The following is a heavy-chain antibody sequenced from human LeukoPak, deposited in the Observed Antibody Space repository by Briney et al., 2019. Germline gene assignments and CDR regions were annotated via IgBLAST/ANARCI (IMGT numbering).Heavy chain of an antibody. CDR2: ISGSGGST. Sequence: PGGSLRLSCAASGFIFSSYAMSWVRQAPGKGLEWVSTISGSGGSTYYADSVKGRFTISRDNSKNTVYLQMNSLRAEDTAVYYCARDGYCSGGSCYVDYWGQGTLVTVSS. CDR1: GFIFSSYA. D-gene: IGHD2-15*01. J-gene: IGHJ4*02. V-gene: IGHV3-23*01. CDR3: ARDGYCSGGSCYVDY.